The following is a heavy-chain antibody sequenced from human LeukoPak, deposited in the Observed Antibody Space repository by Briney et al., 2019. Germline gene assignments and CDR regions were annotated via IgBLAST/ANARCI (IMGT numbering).Heavy chain of an antibody. CDR3: ARDTKTTTMAGGNDY. D-gene: IGHD3-16*01. V-gene: IGHV1-18*01. CDR1: GYTFTSYG. J-gene: IGHJ4*02. Sequence: ASVKVSCKASGYTFTSYGISWVRQAPGQGLEWMGWISAYNGNTNYAQKLQGRVTLTTDTSTSTAYMELRSLTSDDTAGYYCARDTKTTTMAGGNDYWGQGTLVTVSS. CDR2: ISAYNGNT.